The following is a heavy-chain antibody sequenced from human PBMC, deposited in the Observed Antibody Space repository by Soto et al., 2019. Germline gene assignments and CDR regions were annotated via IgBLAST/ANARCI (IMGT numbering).Heavy chain of an antibody. V-gene: IGHV4-28*01. Sequence: PSETLSLTCAVSGYSISSSNWWGWIRQPPGKGLEWIGYIYYSGTTYYNPSLKSRVTMSVDTSKNQFSLKLTSVTAVDTAVYYCARHRYSSDPFDYWGQGTLVTVSS. CDR2: IYYSGTT. J-gene: IGHJ4*02. D-gene: IGHD6-19*01. CDR3: ARHRYSSDPFDY. CDR1: GYSISSSNW.